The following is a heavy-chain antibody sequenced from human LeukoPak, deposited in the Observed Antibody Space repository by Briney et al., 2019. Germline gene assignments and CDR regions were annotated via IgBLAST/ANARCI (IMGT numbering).Heavy chain of an antibody. J-gene: IGHJ4*02. D-gene: IGHD1-26*01. Sequence: PGGSLRLSCAASGFTFSSYGMHWVRQAPGKGLEWVAVISYDGSNKYYADSVKGRFTISRDNSKNTLYLQMNSLRAEDTAVYYCGKDLPRVGAITDWGQGTLVTVSS. CDR2: ISYDGSNK. CDR3: GKDLPRVGAITD. CDR1: GFTFSSYG. V-gene: IGHV3-30*18.